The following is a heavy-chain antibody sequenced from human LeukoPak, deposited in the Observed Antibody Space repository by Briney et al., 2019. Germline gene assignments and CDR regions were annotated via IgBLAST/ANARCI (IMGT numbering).Heavy chain of an antibody. CDR3: ARGDEMAPYYFDY. Sequence: PGGSLRLSCAASGFTFSSYEMNWVRQAPGKGLEWVSYISSSGSTIYYADSVKGRFTISRDNAKNSLYLQMNSLRAEDTAVYYCARGDEMAPYYFDYWGQGTLVTVSS. J-gene: IGHJ4*02. V-gene: IGHV3-48*03. CDR2: ISSSGSTI. D-gene: IGHD5-24*01. CDR1: GFTFSSYE.